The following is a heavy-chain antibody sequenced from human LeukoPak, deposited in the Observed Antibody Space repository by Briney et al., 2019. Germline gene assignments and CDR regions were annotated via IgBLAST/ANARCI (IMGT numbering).Heavy chain of an antibody. V-gene: IGHV4-39*01. Sequence: SESLSLTCTVSGGSISSSSYYWGWIRQPPGEGLEWIGSIYYSGNTYYNPSLKSRVTISVDTSKNQFSLKLISVTAADTAVYYCAHFKGGSFDFWGQGTMVTVSS. D-gene: IGHD1-26*01. J-gene: IGHJ3*01. CDR3: AHFKGGSFDF. CDR2: IYYSGNT. CDR1: GGSISSSSYY.